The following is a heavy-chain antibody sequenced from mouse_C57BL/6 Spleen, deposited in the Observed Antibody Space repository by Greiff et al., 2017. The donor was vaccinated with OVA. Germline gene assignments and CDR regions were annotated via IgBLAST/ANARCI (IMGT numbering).Heavy chain of an antibody. J-gene: IGHJ4*01. CDR3: ASERGYDYGMDY. D-gene: IGHD2-4*01. CDR1: GYTFTDYY. Sequence: QVQLQQSGAELVRPGASVKLSCKASGYTFTDYYINWVKQRPGQGLEWIARIYPGSGNTYYNEKFKGKATLTAEKSSSTAYMQLSSLTSEDSAVYFCASERGYDYGMDYWGQGTSVTVSS. CDR2: IYPGSGNT. V-gene: IGHV1-76*01.